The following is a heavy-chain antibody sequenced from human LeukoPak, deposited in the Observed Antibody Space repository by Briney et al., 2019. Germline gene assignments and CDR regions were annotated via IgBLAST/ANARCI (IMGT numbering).Heavy chain of an antibody. D-gene: IGHD6-19*01. CDR2: ISYDGSNK. CDR1: GFTFSSYG. CDR3: AKEGSGNFDY. Sequence: GGSLRLSCAASGFTFSSYGMHWVRQAPGKGLEWVAVISYDGSNKYYADSVKGRFTISRDNSKNTLYLQMNSLRAEDTAVYYCAKEGSGNFDYWGQGTLVTVSS. V-gene: IGHV3-30*18. J-gene: IGHJ4*02.